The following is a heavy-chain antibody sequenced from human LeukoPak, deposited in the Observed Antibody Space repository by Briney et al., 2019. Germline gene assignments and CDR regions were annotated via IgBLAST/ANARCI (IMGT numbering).Heavy chain of an antibody. Sequence: SQTLSLTCTVSGGSISSGGYYWSWIRQHPGKGLEWIGYIYYSGSTYYNPSLKSRVTISVDTSKNQFSLKLSSVTAADTAVYYCARERYYYDSSGYGEFDYWGQGTLVTVSS. CDR3: ARERYYYDSSGYGEFDY. J-gene: IGHJ4*02. CDR2: IYYSGST. CDR1: GGSISSGGYY. V-gene: IGHV4-31*03. D-gene: IGHD3-22*01.